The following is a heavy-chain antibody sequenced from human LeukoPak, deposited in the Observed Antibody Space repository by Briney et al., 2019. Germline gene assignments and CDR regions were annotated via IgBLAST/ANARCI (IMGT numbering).Heavy chain of an antibody. V-gene: IGHV1-18*01. Sequence: GASVKVSCKASGYTFTTYGISWVRQAPGQGLEWMGWISAYNGHTNYAQKLRGRVTMTTDASTTTAYMELRSLRSDDTAVYYCVRDGHRLYDYYYYYMDVWGKGTTVTVSS. J-gene: IGHJ6*03. CDR2: ISAYNGHT. CDR3: VRDGHRLYDYYYYYMDV. CDR1: GYTFTTYG. D-gene: IGHD2-2*02.